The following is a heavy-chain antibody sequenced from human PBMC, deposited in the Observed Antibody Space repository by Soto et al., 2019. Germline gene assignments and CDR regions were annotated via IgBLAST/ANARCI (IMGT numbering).Heavy chain of an antibody. Sequence: QVQLVQSGAEVKTPGASVKLSCKASGYTFTHYYIHWVRQAPGQGLEWMGIINPNGGSTTYAQKFRAGVNMTRDTSTSSGYMELSILRYDVSGVYYCATYVNSAMAFDYWGQGTLVTVSS. CDR1: GYTFTHYY. J-gene: IGHJ4*02. V-gene: IGHV1-46*01. D-gene: IGHD5-18*01. CDR2: INPNGGST. CDR3: ATYVNSAMAFDY.